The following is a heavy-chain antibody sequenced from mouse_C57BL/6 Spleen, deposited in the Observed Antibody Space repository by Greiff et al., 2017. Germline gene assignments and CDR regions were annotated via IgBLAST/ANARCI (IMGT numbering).Heavy chain of an antibody. CDR1: GYTFTSYW. D-gene: IGHD2-4*01. Sequence: VQLQQPGAELVRPGSSVKLSCKASGYTFTSYWMHWVKQRPIQGLEWIGNIDPSDSETHYNQKFKDKATLTVDKSSSTAYMQLSSLTSEDSAVYYCARNGDYDNFDYWGQGTTLTVSS. CDR2: IDPSDSET. CDR3: ARNGDYDNFDY. J-gene: IGHJ2*01. V-gene: IGHV1-52*01.